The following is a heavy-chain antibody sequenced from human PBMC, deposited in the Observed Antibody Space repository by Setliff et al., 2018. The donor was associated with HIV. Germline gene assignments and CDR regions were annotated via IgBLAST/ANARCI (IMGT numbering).Heavy chain of an antibody. CDR1: GGSISSYY. CDR2: IYYSGSS. CDR3: ARGIAVAGPYFDY. V-gene: IGHV4-59*01. Sequence: SETLSLTCTVSGGSISSYYWSWIRRPPGKGLEWIGYIYYSGSSKNTPSLKSRVTISVDTPKNEFPLKLSSMTAADTAVYYCARGIAVAGPYFDYWGQGTLVTVSS. J-gene: IGHJ4*02. D-gene: IGHD6-19*01.